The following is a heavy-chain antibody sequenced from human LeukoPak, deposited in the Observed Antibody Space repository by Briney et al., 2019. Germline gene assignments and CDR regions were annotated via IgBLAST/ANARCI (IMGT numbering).Heavy chain of an antibody. J-gene: IGHJ4*02. CDR1: GFIFSNSA. D-gene: IGHD6-19*01. Sequence: GSLRLSCAASGFIFSNSAMHWVRQAPGKGLEWVAVISYDGSNKYYADSVKGRFTISRDNSKNTLYLQMNSLRAEDTAVYYCAKGIEEWLVKGGGCFDYWGQGTLVTVSS. CDR2: ISYDGSNK. CDR3: AKGIEEWLVKGGGCFDY. V-gene: IGHV3-30*18.